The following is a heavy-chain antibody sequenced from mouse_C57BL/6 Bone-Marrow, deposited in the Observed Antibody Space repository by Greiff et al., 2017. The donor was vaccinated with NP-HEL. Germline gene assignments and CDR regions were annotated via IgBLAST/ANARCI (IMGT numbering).Heavy chain of an antibody. D-gene: IGHD4-1*01. CDR3: ARRENWDY. CDR1: GFTFISYW. CDR2: LDPNSGGI. Sequence: QVQLLQPGAELVKPGASVKLSCKASGFTFISYWLHWVTERPGRSLEWIGRLDPNSGGIKYNEKFKSKATLTVDKPSSTAYMQLSSLTSEDSAVYYCARRENWDYWGQGTALTVSS. V-gene: IGHV1-72*01. J-gene: IGHJ2*01.